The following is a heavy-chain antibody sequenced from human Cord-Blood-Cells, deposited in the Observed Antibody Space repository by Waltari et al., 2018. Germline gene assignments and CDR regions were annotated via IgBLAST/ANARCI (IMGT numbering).Heavy chain of an antibody. V-gene: IGHV1-69*06. J-gene: IGHJ5*02. CDR3: ARAESHQLLYNWFDP. CDR1: GGLFSCHA. CDR2: IIPIFVTA. D-gene: IGHD2-2*01. Sequence: VQLVQSGAEVKKPGSSVKVSCKASGGLFSCHAFRWVRAAPGQGLEWMGGIIPIFVTANYAQKCQRRVTITADKSTSTAYRELSSLRSKDTAVYYCARAESHQLLYNWFDPWGKGTLVTVSS.